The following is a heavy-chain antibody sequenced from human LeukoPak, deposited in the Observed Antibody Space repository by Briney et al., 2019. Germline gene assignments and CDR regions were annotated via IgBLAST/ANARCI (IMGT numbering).Heavy chain of an antibody. CDR3: AKDGKWFEEHNYMDV. J-gene: IGHJ6*03. CDR2: ISSSGSTI. D-gene: IGHD3-10*01. V-gene: IGHV3-48*03. Sequence: PGGSLRLSCAASGFTFSSYEMNWVRQAPGKGLEWVSYISSSGSTIYYADSVKGRFTISRDNSKNTLYLQMNSLRAEDTALYYCAKDGKWFEEHNYMDVWGKGTTVTISS. CDR1: GFTFSSYE.